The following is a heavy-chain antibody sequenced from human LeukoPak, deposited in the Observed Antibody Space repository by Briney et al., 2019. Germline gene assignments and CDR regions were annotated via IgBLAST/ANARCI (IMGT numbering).Heavy chain of an antibody. CDR3: AKDSKPGYSRILDY. CDR2: ISYDGSNK. D-gene: IGHD3-9*01. V-gene: IGHV3-30*18. J-gene: IGHJ4*02. CDR1: GFTFSSYG. Sequence: GGSLRLSCAASGFTFSSYGMHWVRQAPGKGLEWVAVISYDGSNKYYADSVKGRFTISRDNSTTTLYLQMNSLRAEDTAVYYCAKDSKPGYSRILDYWGQGTLVTVSS.